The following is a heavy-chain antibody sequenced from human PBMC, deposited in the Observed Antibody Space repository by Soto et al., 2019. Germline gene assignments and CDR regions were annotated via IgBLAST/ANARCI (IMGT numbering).Heavy chain of an antibody. CDR2: IFYSGST. V-gene: IGHV4-31*03. CDR3: ARGGWSDNWFDP. Sequence: QVRLRESGPGLVKPSQTLSLTCTVSGGSISSGGYYWSWIRQHPGKGLEWIGHIFYSGSTSYNPYLKSRVTMSADTSKNQLSVKLSSVTAADTAVYYCARGGWSDNWFDPWGQGILVTVSS. D-gene: IGHD6-19*01. CDR1: GGSISSGGYY. J-gene: IGHJ5*02.